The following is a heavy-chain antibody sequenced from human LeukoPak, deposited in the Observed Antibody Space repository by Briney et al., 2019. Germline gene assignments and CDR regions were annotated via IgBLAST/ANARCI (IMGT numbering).Heavy chain of an antibody. CDR3: AKDKGQLRDYYYMDV. J-gene: IGHJ6*03. D-gene: IGHD1-1*01. V-gene: IGHV3-30*02. CDR2: IRYDGSNK. CDR1: GFTFSSYG. Sequence: AGGSLRLSCAASGFTFSSYGMHWVRQAPGKGLEWVAFIRYDGSNKYYADSVKGRLTISRDNSKNTLYLQMNSLRAEDTAVYYCAKDKGQLRDYYYMDVWGKGTTVTVSS.